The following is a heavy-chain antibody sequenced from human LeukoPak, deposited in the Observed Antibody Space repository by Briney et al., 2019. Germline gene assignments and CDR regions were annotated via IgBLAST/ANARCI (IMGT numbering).Heavy chain of an antibody. CDR3: ARVMDDP. CDR1: GGSISSSNHY. D-gene: IGHD2-8*01. V-gene: IGHV4-39*07. Sequence: SETLSLTCTVSGGSISSSNHYWGWIRQPPGKGLEWIGSMSYSGSTYYNPSLKSRVTTSVDRSQNQFSLKLSSVTAADTAVYYCARVMDDPWGQGTLVTVSS. J-gene: IGHJ5*02. CDR2: MSYSGST.